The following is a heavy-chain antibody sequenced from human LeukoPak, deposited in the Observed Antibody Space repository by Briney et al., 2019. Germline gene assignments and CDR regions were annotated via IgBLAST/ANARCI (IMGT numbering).Heavy chain of an antibody. CDR3: ARVTGRHFDWLPYFDY. J-gene: IGHJ4*02. CDR1: GYTFTSYY. Sequence: ASVKVSCKASGYTFTSYYMHWVRQAPGQGLEWMGWINPNSGGTNYAQKFQGRVTMTRDTSISTAYMQLSRLRSDDTAVYYCARVTGRHFDWLPYFDYWGPGTLVTVSS. D-gene: IGHD3-9*01. CDR2: INPNSGGT. V-gene: IGHV1-2*02.